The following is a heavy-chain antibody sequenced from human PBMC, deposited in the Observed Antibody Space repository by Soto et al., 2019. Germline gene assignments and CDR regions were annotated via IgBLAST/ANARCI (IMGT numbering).Heavy chain of an antibody. CDR2: IIPILGIA. CDR1: GGTFSSYT. Sequence: GASVKVSCKASGGTFSSYTISWVRQAPGQGLEWMGRIIPILGIANYAQKFQGRVTITADESTSTAYMELSSLRSEDTAVYYCARSLCSSTSCYPPEDYYYGMDVWGQGTTVTVSS. CDR3: ARSLCSSTSCYPPEDYYYGMDV. J-gene: IGHJ6*02. D-gene: IGHD2-2*01. V-gene: IGHV1-69*02.